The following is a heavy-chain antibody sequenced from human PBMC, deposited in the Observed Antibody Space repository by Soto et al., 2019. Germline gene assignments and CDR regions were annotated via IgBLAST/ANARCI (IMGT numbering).Heavy chain of an antibody. CDR1: GFTFSNYW. Sequence: EVQLVESGGGLVQPGESLRLSCAASGFTFSNYWMHWVRQAPGKGLVWVSRIDSVGSRITYADFVKGRFTISRDNAKNTVYLNMNSLTAEDTAVYYCVRTSLVVAVATREDFWGQGTLVTVSS. J-gene: IGHJ4*02. CDR3: VRTSLVVAVATREDF. V-gene: IGHV3-74*01. CDR2: IDSVGSRI. D-gene: IGHD2-15*01.